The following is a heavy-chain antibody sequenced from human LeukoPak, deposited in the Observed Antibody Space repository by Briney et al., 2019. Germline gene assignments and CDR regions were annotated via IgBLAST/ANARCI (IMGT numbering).Heavy chain of an antibody. D-gene: IGHD3-9*01. CDR3: ARVHATGYFSPDLDY. Sequence: ASVRVSCKASGYTFTGYFMHWVRQAPGQGLDWMGWINPNTGGTKYAQKFQGRVTMTRDTSIGTAYMELSTVTSDDTAVYFCARVHATGYFSPDLDYWGQGTLVTVSS. CDR2: INPNTGGT. V-gene: IGHV1-2*02. CDR1: GYTFTGYF. J-gene: IGHJ4*02.